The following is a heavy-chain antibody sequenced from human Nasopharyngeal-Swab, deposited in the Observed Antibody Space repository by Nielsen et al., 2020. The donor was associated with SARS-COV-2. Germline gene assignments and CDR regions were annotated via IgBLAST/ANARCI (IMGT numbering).Heavy chain of an antibody. D-gene: IGHD2-8*02. J-gene: IGHJ4*02. CDR3: AKDHSRGYWSLGYFDY. V-gene: IGHV3-9*01. Sequence: SLKISCAASGFTFDDYAIHWVRQAPGKGLEWVSGISWNSGTIGYADSVKGRFTISRDNAKNSLYLQMNSLRAEDTALYYFAKDHSRGYWSLGYFDYWGQGTLVTVSS. CDR2: ISWNSGTI. CDR1: GFTFDDYA.